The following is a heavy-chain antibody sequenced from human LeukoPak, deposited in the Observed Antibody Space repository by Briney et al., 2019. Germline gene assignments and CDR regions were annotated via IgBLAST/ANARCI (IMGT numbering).Heavy chain of an antibody. CDR2: IYYSGST. CDR1: GRSLSSSSYY. D-gene: IGHD5-18*01. J-gene: IGHJ6*02. Sequence: WETLSLTCTVSGRSLSSSSYYWGWIRQPPGKGLEWIGSIYYSGSTYYNAPLKSRVTISVDTSTNHFSLTLSSVTAPAPVVCNCARHASKQLWSSYGMDVWGQGTTVTVSS. V-gene: IGHV4-39*01. CDR3: ARHASKQLWSSYGMDV.